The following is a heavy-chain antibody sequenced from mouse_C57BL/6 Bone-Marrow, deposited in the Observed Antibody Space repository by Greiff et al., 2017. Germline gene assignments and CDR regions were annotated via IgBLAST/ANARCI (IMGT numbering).Heavy chain of an antibody. V-gene: IGHV2-9-1*01. CDR3: ARASYGSSPYWYFDV. J-gene: IGHJ1*03. Sequence: QVQLKESGPGLVAPSQSLSITCTVSGFSLTSYAISWVRQPPGKGLEWLGVIWTGGGTNYNSALKSRLSISKDNSKSQVFLKIDSLQTDDTARYYCARASYGSSPYWYFDVWGTGSKVNVSS. CDR2: IWTGGGT. CDR1: GFSLTSYA. D-gene: IGHD1-1*01.